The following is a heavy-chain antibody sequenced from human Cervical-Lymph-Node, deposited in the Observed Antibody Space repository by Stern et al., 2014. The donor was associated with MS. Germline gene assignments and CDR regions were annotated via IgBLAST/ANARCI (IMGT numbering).Heavy chain of an antibody. Sequence: QVQLQESGPGLVKPSETLSLTCTVSGGSLRSYYWNWIRQAPGKGLEWLGFIYYTGSFNYNPSLSSRVAMSVDTSKNQFSLTVSSVTAADTAVYYCAREGEYCSGSRCYPFLDYWGQGTLVTVSS. D-gene: IGHD2-15*01. J-gene: IGHJ4*02. V-gene: IGHV4-59*01. CDR3: AREGEYCSGSRCYPFLDY. CDR2: IYYTGSF. CDR1: GGSLRSYY.